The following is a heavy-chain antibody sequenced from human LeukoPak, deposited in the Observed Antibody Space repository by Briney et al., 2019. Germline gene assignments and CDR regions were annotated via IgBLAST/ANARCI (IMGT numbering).Heavy chain of an antibody. CDR2: ISGSGGST. V-gene: IGHV3-23*01. Sequence: GGSLRLSCAASGFTFSSYAMSWVRQAPGKGLEWVSAISGSGGSTYYADSVKGRFTISRDNSKNTLYLQMNSLRAEDTAVYYCAKDALTLLFYDFWSGPDRNYYYMDVWGKGTTVTVSS. J-gene: IGHJ6*03. D-gene: IGHD3-3*01. CDR3: AKDALTLLFYDFWSGPDRNYYYMDV. CDR1: GFTFSSYA.